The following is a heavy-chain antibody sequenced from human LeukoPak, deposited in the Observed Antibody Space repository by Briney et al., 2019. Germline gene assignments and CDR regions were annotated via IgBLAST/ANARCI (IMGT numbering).Heavy chain of an antibody. CDR3: ARDKPSANYLLDY. Sequence: PSETLSLTCAVYGGSFSGYYWSWIRQPPGKGLEWIGEINHSGSTNYNPSLKSRVTMSVDTSKNQFSLKMTSVTAADTAIYYCARDKPSANYLLDYWGQGTLVTVSS. CDR1: GGSFSGYY. D-gene: IGHD1-26*01. J-gene: IGHJ4*02. CDR2: INHSGST. V-gene: IGHV4-34*01.